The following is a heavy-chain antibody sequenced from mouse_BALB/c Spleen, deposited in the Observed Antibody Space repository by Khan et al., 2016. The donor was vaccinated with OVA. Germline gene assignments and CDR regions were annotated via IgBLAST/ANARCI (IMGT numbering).Heavy chain of an antibody. Sequence: EVQLQQSGPELVKPGASVKISCKTSGYTFPEYTVYWVKQSLGKSLDWIGVINPKNGGTAYNQKFKGKATLTVDKSSSTAYMEFRSLTSEESAVYSCTRDAGRYWGQGTAVTVAS. CDR1: GYTFPEYT. J-gene: IGHJ4*01. CDR3: TRDAGRY. CDR2: INPKNGGT. V-gene: IGHV1-18*01. D-gene: IGHD3-3*01.